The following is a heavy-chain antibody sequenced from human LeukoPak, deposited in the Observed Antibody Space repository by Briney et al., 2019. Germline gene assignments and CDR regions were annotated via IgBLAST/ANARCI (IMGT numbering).Heavy chain of an antibody. Sequence: PGRSLRLSCAASGFPFNTYNMHWVRQAPGKGLEWVAAISFDATNEHYADSVTGRFTISRDNSIHTVYLQMNSLRTDDTAVYYCAAQSPAILRWFAPWGQGTLVTISS. CDR2: ISFDATNE. CDR1: GFPFNTYN. D-gene: IGHD3-3*01. CDR3: AAQSPAILRWFAP. J-gene: IGHJ5*02. V-gene: IGHV3-30-3*01.